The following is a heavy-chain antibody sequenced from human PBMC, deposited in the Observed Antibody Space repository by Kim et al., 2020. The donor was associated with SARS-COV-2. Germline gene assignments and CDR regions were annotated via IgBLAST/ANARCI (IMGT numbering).Heavy chain of an antibody. J-gene: IGHJ4*02. V-gene: IGHV3-21*01. CDR3: AIDLLSYSSGGACGY. Sequence: GGSLRLSCAASGFTFSSYSMNWVRQAPGKGLEWVSSISSSSSYIYYADSVKGRFTISRDNAKNSLYLQMNSLRAEDTAVYYCAIDLLSYSSGGACGYWGQGTLVTVSS. D-gene: IGHD6-19*01. CDR1: GFTFSSYS. CDR2: ISSSSSYI.